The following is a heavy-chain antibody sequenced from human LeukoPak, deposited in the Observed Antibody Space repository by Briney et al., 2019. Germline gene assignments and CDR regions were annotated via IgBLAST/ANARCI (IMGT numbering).Heavy chain of an antibody. Sequence: ASVKVSCKASGYSFTSNYIHWVRQAPGQGLEWMGMIYPSDGSTSYAQKFQGRVTVTRDTSMSTVHMELSGLSSEDTAVYYCARDQEAFDYWGQGTLVTVSS. CDR2: IYPSDGST. CDR3: ARDQEAFDY. V-gene: IGHV1-46*01. CDR1: GYSFTSNY. J-gene: IGHJ4*02.